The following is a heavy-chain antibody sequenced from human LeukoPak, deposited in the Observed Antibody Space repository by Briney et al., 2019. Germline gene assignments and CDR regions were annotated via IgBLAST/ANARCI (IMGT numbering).Heavy chain of an antibody. D-gene: IGHD2-21*02. CDR2: LYSAGST. Sequence: SGGSLRLSCAASGFTVSSNLMSWVRQAPGGGLEWVSLLYSAGSTYYAGSVKGRFTISRDSSKNTLYLQMNSLRAEDTAVYYCVRVAGWGLDYWGQGTLVTVSS. J-gene: IGHJ4*02. V-gene: IGHV3-66*01. CDR1: GFTVSSNL. CDR3: VRVAGWGLDY.